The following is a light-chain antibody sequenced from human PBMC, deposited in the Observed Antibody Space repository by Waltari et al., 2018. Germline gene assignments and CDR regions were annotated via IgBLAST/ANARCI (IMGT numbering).Light chain of an antibody. Sequence: EIVLTQSPATLSLSPGERATLSCRASQSVSSYLAWYQQNPGQAPRLLIYDASNRATGIPARFSGSGSGTDFTLTISSLEPEDFAVYYCQQRSNWPATFGQGTNLEIK. CDR1: QSVSSY. J-gene: IGKJ2*01. V-gene: IGKV3-11*01. CDR3: QQRSNWPAT. CDR2: DAS.